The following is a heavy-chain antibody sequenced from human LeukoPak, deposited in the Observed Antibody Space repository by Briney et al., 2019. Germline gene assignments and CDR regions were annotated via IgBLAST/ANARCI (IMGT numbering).Heavy chain of an antibody. D-gene: IGHD1-20*01. Sequence: PGGPLRFSCAASGFTSSSYEMNWVRKAPGKRLEGVSYISSSGSTIYYADSVKGRFTISRDNAKNSLYLQMNSLRAEDTAVYCCAREGNWNDEDYWGQGTLVTVSS. CDR2: ISSSGSTI. CDR1: GFTSSSYE. CDR3: AREGNWNDEDY. V-gene: IGHV3-48*03. J-gene: IGHJ4*02.